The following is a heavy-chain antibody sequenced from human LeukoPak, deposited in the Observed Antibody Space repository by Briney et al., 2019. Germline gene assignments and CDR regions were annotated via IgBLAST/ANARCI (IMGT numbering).Heavy chain of an antibody. CDR3: TRLLGGWYEYYFDY. CDR2: IRSKANSYAT. CDR1: GFTFSSYA. V-gene: IGHV3-73*01. Sequence: GGSLRLSCAGSGFTFSSYAMSWVRQASGKGLEWVGRIRSKANSYATAYAASVKGRFTISRDDSKNTAYLQMNSLKTEDTAVYYCTRLLGGWYEYYFDYWGQGTLVTVSS. J-gene: IGHJ4*02. D-gene: IGHD6-19*01.